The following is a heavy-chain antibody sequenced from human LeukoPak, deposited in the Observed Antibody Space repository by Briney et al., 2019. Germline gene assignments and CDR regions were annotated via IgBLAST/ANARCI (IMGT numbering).Heavy chain of an antibody. CDR3: ARVDGSPDY. CDR2: MNPKSGNT. V-gene: IGHV1-8*03. Sequence: VASVKVSCKASGYTFTRYDINWVRQATGQGLEWMGWMNPKSGNTGHAQKFQGRVTITRDTSISTVYMELSSLRSEDTALYFCARVDGSPDYWGQGTLVTVSS. CDR1: GYTFTRYD. D-gene: IGHD2-15*01. J-gene: IGHJ4*02.